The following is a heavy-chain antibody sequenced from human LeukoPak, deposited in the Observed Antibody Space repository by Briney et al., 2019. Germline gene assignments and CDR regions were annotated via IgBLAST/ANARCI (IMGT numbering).Heavy chain of an antibody. Sequence: ASVKVSCTVSGYTLTELSMHWVRQAPGKGLEWMGGFDPEDGETIYAQKFQGRVTMTEDTSTDTAYMELSSLRSEDTAVYYCATDSRPWQQLPYFDYWGQGTLVTVSS. CDR1: GYTLTELS. V-gene: IGHV1-24*01. D-gene: IGHD6-13*01. CDR3: ATDSRPWQQLPYFDY. CDR2: FDPEDGET. J-gene: IGHJ4*02.